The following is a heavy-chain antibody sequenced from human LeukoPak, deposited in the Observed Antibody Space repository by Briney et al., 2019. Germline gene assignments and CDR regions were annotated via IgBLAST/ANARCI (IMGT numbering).Heavy chain of an antibody. D-gene: IGHD2-2*02. V-gene: IGHV3-23*01. CDR1: GFTFSSYA. Sequence: GGSLRLSCAASGFTFSSYAMSWVRQAPGKGLEWVSAISGSGGSKYYADSVKGRFTISRDNSKNTLYLQMNSLRAEDTAVYYRAKDQFVVVPAAIPEDYYYYYYMDVWGKGTTVTVSS. CDR2: ISGSGGSK. CDR3: AKDQFVVVPAAIPEDYYYYYYMDV. J-gene: IGHJ6*03.